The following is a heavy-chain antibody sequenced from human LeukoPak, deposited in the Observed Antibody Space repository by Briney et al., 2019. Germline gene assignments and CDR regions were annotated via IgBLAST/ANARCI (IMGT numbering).Heavy chain of an antibody. J-gene: IGHJ4*02. Sequence: GGSLRLSFAASGFPFSNYWVSWVRPPPGEGLGWVANIRHDESEIYYVDSVKGRFTISRDNAKDSLFLQMNSLRAEDTAVYYCARDPGRSGWDYWGQGALVTVSS. V-gene: IGHV3-7*01. CDR3: ARDPGRSGWDY. CDR2: IRHDESEI. D-gene: IGHD6-19*01. CDR1: GFPFSNYW.